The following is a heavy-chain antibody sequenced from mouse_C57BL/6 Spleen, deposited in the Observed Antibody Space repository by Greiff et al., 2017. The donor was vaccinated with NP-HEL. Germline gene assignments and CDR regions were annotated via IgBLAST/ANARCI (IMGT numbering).Heavy chain of an antibody. J-gene: IGHJ4*01. Sequence: VQLQQSGAELVKPGASVKLSCKASGYTFTSYWMHWVKQRPGQGLEWIGMIHPNSGSTNYNEKFKSKATLTVDKSSSTAYMQLSSLTSEDSAVYYCALYYYGPLDYWGQGTSVTVSS. V-gene: IGHV1-64*01. D-gene: IGHD1-1*01. CDR2: IHPNSGST. CDR3: ALYYYGPLDY. CDR1: GYTFTSYW.